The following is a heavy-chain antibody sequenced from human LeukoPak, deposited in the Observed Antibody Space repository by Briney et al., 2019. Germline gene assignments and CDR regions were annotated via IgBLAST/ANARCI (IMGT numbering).Heavy chain of an antibody. CDR2: IYISGTT. CDR1: GDSISNYY. D-gene: IGHD6-19*01. Sequence: SETLSLTCSVSGDSISNYYWSWIRQPAGMGLEWIGRIYISGTTNYNPSLKSRVTISVDTSKNQFSLKLSSVTAADTAVYYCARAYSSGPFQHWGQGTLVTVSS. CDR3: ARAYSSGPFQH. J-gene: IGHJ1*01. V-gene: IGHV4-4*07.